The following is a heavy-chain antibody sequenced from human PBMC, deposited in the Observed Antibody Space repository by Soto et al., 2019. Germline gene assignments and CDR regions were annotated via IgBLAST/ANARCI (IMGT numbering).Heavy chain of an antibody. V-gene: IGHV3-23*01. CDR2: ISGSGGSS. CDR1: GFTFTTYV. Sequence: EVQLLESGGGLVQPRGSLRLSCAASGFTFTTYVMSWVRQAPGKGLEWVSAISGSGGSSSYADSVKGRFAISRDNSKNTLYLHMNSLRAEDTSVYYCAKDPSLVRGVIAVDYWGQGTLVTVSS. D-gene: IGHD3-10*01. CDR3: AKDPSLVRGVIAVDY. J-gene: IGHJ4*02.